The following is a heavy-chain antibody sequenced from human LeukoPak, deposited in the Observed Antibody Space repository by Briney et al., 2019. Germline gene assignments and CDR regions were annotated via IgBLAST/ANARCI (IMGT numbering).Heavy chain of an antibody. CDR3: TLIQGWGSGSYYRDF. Sequence: GGSLRLSCAASGFSISNDWMSWVRQAPGKGLEWVARVKSRSAGETTDYAAPVKGRFTVSRDDSKNTLYLQMNSLKTEDTAVYYCTLIQGWGSGSYYRDFWGQGTLVTVSS. J-gene: IGHJ4*02. D-gene: IGHD3-10*01. CDR2: VKSRSAGETT. V-gene: IGHV3-15*01. CDR1: GFSISNDW.